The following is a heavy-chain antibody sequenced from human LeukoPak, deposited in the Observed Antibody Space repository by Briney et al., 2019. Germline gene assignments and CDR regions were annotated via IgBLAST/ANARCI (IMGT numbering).Heavy chain of an antibody. D-gene: IGHD5-18*01. CDR2: IYHSGST. V-gene: IGHV4-59*01. Sequence: SETLSLTCTVSGGSISSYYWSWIRQPPGKGLEWIGYIYHSGSTYYNPSLKSRVTISVDTSKNQFSLKLSSVTAADTAVYYCARVPVDTAMVTIYAFDIWGQGTMVTVSS. J-gene: IGHJ3*02. CDR1: GGSISSYY. CDR3: ARVPVDTAMVTIYAFDI.